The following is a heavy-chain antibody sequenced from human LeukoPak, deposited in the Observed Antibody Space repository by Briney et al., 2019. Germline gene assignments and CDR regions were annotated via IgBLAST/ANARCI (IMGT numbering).Heavy chain of an antibody. CDR2: INHSGST. Sequence: RSSETLSLTCAVYGGSFSGYYWSWIRQPPGKGLEWIGEINHSGSTNYNPSLKSRVTISVDTSKNQFSLKLSSVTAADTAVYFCARTPPATAEFYFDYWGQGTLVTVSS. CDR1: GGSFSGYY. V-gene: IGHV4-34*01. J-gene: IGHJ4*02. D-gene: IGHD1-14*01. CDR3: ARTPPATAEFYFDY.